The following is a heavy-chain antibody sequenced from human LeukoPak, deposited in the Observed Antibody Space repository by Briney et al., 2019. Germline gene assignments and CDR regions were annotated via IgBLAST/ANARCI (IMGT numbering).Heavy chain of an antibody. D-gene: IGHD3-10*01. CDR1: GFTFSSYS. V-gene: IGHV3-53*01. CDR2: IYKNAIT. Sequence: GGSLRLSCAASGFTFSSYSMSWVRQAPGKGLEWVSVIYKNAITYYADTVKGRFTIPRDNSKNTLYLQMNSLRADDTAVYYCARSLRVRGVPDYMDVWGKGTTVTISS. J-gene: IGHJ6*03. CDR3: ARSLRVRGVPDYMDV.